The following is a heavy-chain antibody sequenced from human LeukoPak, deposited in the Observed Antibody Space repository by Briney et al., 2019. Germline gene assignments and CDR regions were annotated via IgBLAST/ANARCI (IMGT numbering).Heavy chain of an antibody. Sequence: GGSLRLSCAASGFTVSNNYMRWVRQAPGKGREWVSLIYSGGSTYYADSVKGRFIISRDNSRNTLYLQMNSLRVEDTAVYYCAHTLSSGWYDYWGQGTLVTVSS. CDR1: GFTVSNNY. D-gene: IGHD6-19*01. CDR2: IYSGGST. CDR3: AHTLSSGWYDY. J-gene: IGHJ4*02. V-gene: IGHV3-66*01.